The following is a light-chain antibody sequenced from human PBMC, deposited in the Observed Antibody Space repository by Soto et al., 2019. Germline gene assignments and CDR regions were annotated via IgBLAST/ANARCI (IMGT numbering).Light chain of an antibody. CDR1: SSDIGVSNY. CDR3: SSYTTSNTYV. CDR2: EVN. J-gene: IGLJ1*01. V-gene: IGLV2-14*01. Sequence: QSVLTQPASVSGSPGQSITFSCTGTSSDIGVSNYVSWYQQHPGKAPKLMIYEVNNRPSGVSNRFSGSKSGNTASLTISGLQAEDEADYYCSSYTTSNTYVFGTGTKVTVL.